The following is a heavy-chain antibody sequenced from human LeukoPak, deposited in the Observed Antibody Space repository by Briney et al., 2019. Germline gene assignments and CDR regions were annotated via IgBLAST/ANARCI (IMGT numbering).Heavy chain of an antibody. Sequence: GGSLRLSCAASGFTFSSYDMHWVRHATGKGLEWVSAIGTAGDTYYPGSVKGRFTISRENAKNSLYLQMNSLRAGDTAVYYCARVNGSGSYYHLDYWGQGTLVTVSS. CDR2: IGTAGDT. CDR3: ARVNGSGSYYHLDY. J-gene: IGHJ4*02. CDR1: GFTFSSYD. V-gene: IGHV3-13*01. D-gene: IGHD3-10*01.